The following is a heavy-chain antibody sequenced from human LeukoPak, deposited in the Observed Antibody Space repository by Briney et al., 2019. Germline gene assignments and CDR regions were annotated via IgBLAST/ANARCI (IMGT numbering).Heavy chain of an antibody. CDR2: ISYDGSNK. Sequence: GGSLRLSCAASGFTFSSYEMNWVRQAPGKGLEWVAVISYDGSNKYYTDSVKGRFTISRDNSKNTLYLQMNSLRAEDTAVYYCASPSYSSSWSDLDYWGQGTLVTVSS. V-gene: IGHV3-30-3*01. J-gene: IGHJ4*02. CDR3: ASPSYSSSWSDLDY. D-gene: IGHD6-13*01. CDR1: GFTFSSYE.